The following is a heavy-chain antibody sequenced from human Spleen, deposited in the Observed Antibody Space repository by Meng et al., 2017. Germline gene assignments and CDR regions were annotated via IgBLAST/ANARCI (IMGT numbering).Heavy chain of an antibody. D-gene: IGHD6-19*01. Sequence: ASVKVSCKPSGYNFPAYYIHWVRRAPGQGLEWMGRINPTSGDTHYAQKFQGRVTMTGDTSISTAYMELSGLRSDDTAMYYCARVLDGIAVAGTFDYWGQGTLVTVSS. CDR3: ARVLDGIAVAGTFDY. J-gene: IGHJ4*02. V-gene: IGHV1-2*06. CDR2: INPTSGDT. CDR1: GYNFPAYY.